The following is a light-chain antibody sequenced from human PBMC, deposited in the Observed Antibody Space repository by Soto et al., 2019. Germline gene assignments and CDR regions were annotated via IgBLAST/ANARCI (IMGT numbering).Light chain of an antibody. V-gene: IGKV3-20*01. CDR1: QSVSTTY. CDR3: QQYVSSPIT. J-gene: IGKJ5*01. Sequence: EMVLTQSPGTLSLSPGERVTLFCRTSQSVSTTYLAWYQQKPGQAPRLVIYGASIRATGIPDRFSGSGSGTDFTLTISSLEPEDFAVYYCQQYVSSPITFGQGTRLEIK. CDR2: GAS.